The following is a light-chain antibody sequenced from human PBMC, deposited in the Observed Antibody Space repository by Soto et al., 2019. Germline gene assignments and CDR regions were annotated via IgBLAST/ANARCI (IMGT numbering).Light chain of an antibody. J-gene: IGLJ2*01. Sequence: QSVLTQPPSASETPGQRVTISCSGSSSNIGSNYVHWYQQLPGTAPKVLIYKDNQRPSGVPDRFSGSKSGTSASLAISGLRSEDEADYYCGASDDGLGGYVIFGGGTKVTVL. CDR1: SSNIGSNY. V-gene: IGLV1-47*01. CDR2: KDN. CDR3: GASDDGLGGYVI.